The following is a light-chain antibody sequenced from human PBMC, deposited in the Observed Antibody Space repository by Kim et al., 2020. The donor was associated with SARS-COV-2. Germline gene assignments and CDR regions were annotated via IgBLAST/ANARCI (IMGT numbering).Light chain of an antibody. CDR3: QQYGSSFYT. V-gene: IGKV3-20*01. CDR1: QSVSSSY. Sequence: FPPGERATLSCRATQSVSSSYLAWYQQKPGQAPRLLIYGASSRATGIPDRFSGSGSGTDFTLTISRLEPEDFAVYYCQQYGSSFYTFGQGTKLEI. J-gene: IGKJ2*01. CDR2: GAS.